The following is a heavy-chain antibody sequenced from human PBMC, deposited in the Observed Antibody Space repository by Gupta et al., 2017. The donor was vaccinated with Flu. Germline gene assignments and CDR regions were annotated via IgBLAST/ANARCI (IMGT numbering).Heavy chain of an antibody. V-gene: IGHV1-46*03. CDR3: SRDYSVDDFLQGIDV. Sequence: QAPGKGLEWMGILNPSDGNTKYSQKFQGRIIMTRDTSTATVYMELTSLTSEDTATYYCSRDYSVDDFLQGIDVWGQGTTVTVSS. J-gene: IGHJ6*02. CDR2: LNPSDGNT. D-gene: IGHD4-4*01.